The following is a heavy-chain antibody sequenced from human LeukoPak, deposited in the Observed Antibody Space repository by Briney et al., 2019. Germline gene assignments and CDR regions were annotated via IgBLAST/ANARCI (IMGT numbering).Heavy chain of an antibody. V-gene: IGHV3-7*01. J-gene: IGHJ6*02. CDR2: INKDGSET. CDR3: ARVLLGNAYDAMDV. CDR1: GFTFSSYW. D-gene: IGHD3-16*01. Sequence: GGSLRLSCAASGFTFSSYWMSWVRQAPGQGLEWVANINKDGSETYYVDSVKGRFTISRDNAKNSQYLQMNSLRAEDTAVYYCARVLLGNAYDAMDVWGQGTTVTVSS.